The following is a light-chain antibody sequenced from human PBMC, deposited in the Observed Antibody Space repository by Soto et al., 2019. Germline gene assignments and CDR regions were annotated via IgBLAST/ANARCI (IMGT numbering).Light chain of an antibody. Sequence: QSVLTQSPSASASPGASVKLTCTLSSGHSSYAIAWHQQRPEKGPRYLMKLKSDGSHSKVDGIPDRFSGSSSGAERYLTISSLQSEDEADYYCQTWGTGIQVFGGGTKLTVL. CDR3: QTWGTGIQV. CDR2: LKSDGSH. V-gene: IGLV4-69*01. CDR1: SGHSSYA. J-gene: IGLJ2*01.